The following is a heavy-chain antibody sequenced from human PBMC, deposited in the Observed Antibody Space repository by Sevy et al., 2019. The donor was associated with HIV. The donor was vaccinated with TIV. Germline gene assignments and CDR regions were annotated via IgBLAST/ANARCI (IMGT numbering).Heavy chain of an antibody. CDR3: VRDRGSSWFDS. V-gene: IGHV3-7*01. J-gene: IGHJ5*01. D-gene: IGHD6-13*01. CDR1: GFTFSSYW. Sequence: GGSLRLSCAVSGFTFSSYWMSWVRQAPGKGLEWVANINQDASEKYYVDSVKGRFTISRDSAKNSVYVQMNSLRDEDAGVFYCVRDRGSSWFDSWGQGTLVTVSS. CDR2: INQDASEK.